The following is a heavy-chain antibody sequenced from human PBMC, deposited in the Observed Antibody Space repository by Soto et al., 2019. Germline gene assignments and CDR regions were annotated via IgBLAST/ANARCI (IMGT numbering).Heavy chain of an antibody. CDR2: ISSSSSTI. CDR3: ARDWRYFVT. D-gene: IGHD3-9*01. J-gene: IGHJ5*02. V-gene: IGHV3-48*01. CDR1: GFTFSSYS. Sequence: EVQLVESGGGLVQPGGSLRLSCAASGFTFSSYSMNWVRQAPGKGLEWVSYISSSSSTIYYADSVKGRFTISRDNAKNSLYLQMNSLRAEVTAVYYCARDWRYFVTWGQGTLVTVSS.